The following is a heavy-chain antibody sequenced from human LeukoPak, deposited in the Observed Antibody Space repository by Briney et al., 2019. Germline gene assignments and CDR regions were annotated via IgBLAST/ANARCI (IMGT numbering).Heavy chain of an antibody. CDR3: AKDRAGPVGPFDY. Sequence: GGSLRLSCAASGFTFSRHSMHWVRQAPGKGLEWVSSISTTGGYTYYADSVKGRFIISRDNAKNSLSLQMNSLRAEDTAVYYCAKDRAGPVGPFDYWGQGTLVTVSS. CDR2: ISTTGGYT. V-gene: IGHV3-21*04. J-gene: IGHJ4*02. CDR1: GFTFSRHS. D-gene: IGHD1-26*01.